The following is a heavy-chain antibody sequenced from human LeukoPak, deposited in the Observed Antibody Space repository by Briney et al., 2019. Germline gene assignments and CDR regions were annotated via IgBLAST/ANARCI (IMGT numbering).Heavy chain of an antibody. V-gene: IGHV3-23*01. CDR3: ARDRVEYYFDY. J-gene: IGHJ4*02. CDR1: GFTFSGNA. CDR2: ISDRGGST. Sequence: GGSLRLSCAASGFTFSGNAMSWVRQAPGKGLEWVSHISDRGGSTYYADSVRGRFTISRDNAKNSLYLQMNSLRAEDTAVYYCARDRVEYYFDYWGQGTLVTVSS. D-gene: IGHD3-10*01.